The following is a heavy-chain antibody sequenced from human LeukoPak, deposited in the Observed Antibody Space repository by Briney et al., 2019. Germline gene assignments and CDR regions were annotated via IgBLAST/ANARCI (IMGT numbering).Heavy chain of an antibody. Sequence: SVKVSCKASGGTFSSYAISWVRQAPGQGLEWMGGIIPIFGTANYAQKFQGRVTITTDESTSTAYMELSSLRSEDTAVYYCATPERSGYDGGYYFDYWGQGTLVTVSS. CDR3: ATPERSGYDGGYYFDY. V-gene: IGHV1-69*05. CDR2: IIPIFGTA. D-gene: IGHD5-12*01. CDR1: GGTFSSYA. J-gene: IGHJ4*02.